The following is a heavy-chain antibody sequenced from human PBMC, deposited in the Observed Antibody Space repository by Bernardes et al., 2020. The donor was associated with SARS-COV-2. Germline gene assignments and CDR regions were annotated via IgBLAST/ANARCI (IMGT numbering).Heavy chain of an antibody. V-gene: IGHV3-74*01. J-gene: IGHJ5*02. D-gene: IGHD4-4*01. Sequence: AGSLSLSCAVSGFSLSDHCMHWVRQLPGQGLVWVARINREASRTDHADSVQGRFTTARDNTNKMLYLQMNSLSSDDTAVYFCARGVTTVVAPGTGYNWFDPWGRGTVVTVS. CDR2: INREASRT. CDR3: ARGVTTVVAPGTGYNWFDP. CDR1: GFSLSDHC.